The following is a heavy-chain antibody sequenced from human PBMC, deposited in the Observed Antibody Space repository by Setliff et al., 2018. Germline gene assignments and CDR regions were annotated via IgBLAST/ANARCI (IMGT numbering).Heavy chain of an antibody. CDR1: GYTFSTYA. Sequence: ASVKVSCKASGYTFSTYAIHWVRQAHGQRPDWMGWINAGNGITKYSQKFQGRLSMTTDASSSTAYMELTSLRSDDTAMYYCARDADYYDTDENPIFDYWGQGTLVTVSS. CDR3: ARDADYYDTDENPIFDY. V-gene: IGHV1-3*01. J-gene: IGHJ4*02. CDR2: INAGNGIT. D-gene: IGHD3-22*01.